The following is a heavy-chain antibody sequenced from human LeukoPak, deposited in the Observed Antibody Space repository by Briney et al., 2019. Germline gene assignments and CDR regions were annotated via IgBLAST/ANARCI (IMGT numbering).Heavy chain of an antibody. CDR1: GFTFSNYW. CDR2: IKQDGSEK. Sequence: GGSLRLSCAASGFTFSNYWMSWVRQAPGKGLEWVANIKQDGSEKYYVDSVKGRFTISRDNAKNSLYLQMNSLRAEDTAVYYCAREIRMTGVDYWGQGTLVTVSS. V-gene: IGHV3-7*01. J-gene: IGHJ4*02. CDR3: AREIRMTGVDY.